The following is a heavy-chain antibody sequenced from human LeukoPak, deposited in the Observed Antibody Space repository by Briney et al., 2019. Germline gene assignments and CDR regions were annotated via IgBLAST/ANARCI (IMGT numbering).Heavy chain of an antibody. CDR3: ASRASSGWFWGY. Sequence: SETLSLTCTVSGGSISSGYYWGWIRRPPGKGLEWIGSIYHSGSTYYNPSLKSRVTISVDTSKNQFSLKLSSVTAADTAVYYCASRASSGWFWGYWGQGTLVTVSS. V-gene: IGHV4-38-2*02. D-gene: IGHD6-19*01. J-gene: IGHJ4*02. CDR1: GGSISSGYY. CDR2: IYHSGST.